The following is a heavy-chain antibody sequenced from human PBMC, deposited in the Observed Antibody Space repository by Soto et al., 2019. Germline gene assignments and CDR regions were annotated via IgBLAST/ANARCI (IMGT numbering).Heavy chain of an antibody. CDR1: GFSLSTSGVG. J-gene: IGHJ5*02. D-gene: IGHD2-15*01. CDR3: AHSPCSGGSCYFNWFDP. Sequence: QITLKESGPTLVKPTQTLTLTCTFSGFSLSTSGVGVGWIRQPPGKALEWLALIYWDDDKRYSPSLKSRLTITKDTSKTQVVLTMTNMDPVDTATYYCAHSPCSGGSCYFNWFDPWGQGTLVTVSS. V-gene: IGHV2-5*02. CDR2: IYWDDDK.